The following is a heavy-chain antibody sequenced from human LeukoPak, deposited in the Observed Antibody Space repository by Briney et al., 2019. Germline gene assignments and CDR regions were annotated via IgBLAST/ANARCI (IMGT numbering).Heavy chain of an antibody. Sequence: KPSETLSLTCAVYGGSFSGYYWSWIRQPPGKGLEWIGEINHSGSTNYNPSLKSRVTISVDTSKNQFSLKLSSVTAADTAVYYCARGRVVVVPAAIQRSIPNYYYYMDVWGKGTTVTVSS. V-gene: IGHV4-34*01. CDR2: INHSGST. D-gene: IGHD2-2*02. CDR1: GGSFSGYY. CDR3: ARGRVVVVPAAIQRSIPNYYYYMDV. J-gene: IGHJ6*03.